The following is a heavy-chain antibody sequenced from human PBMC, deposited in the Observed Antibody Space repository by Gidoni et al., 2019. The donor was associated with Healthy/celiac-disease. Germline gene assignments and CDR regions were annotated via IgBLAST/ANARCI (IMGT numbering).Heavy chain of an antibody. Sequence: QVPLVESGGGLVKPGGSLRPACAASGFTFSDYYMSWIRQAPGKGLEWVSYISSSSSYTNHADSVQGRFTISRDNAKNSLYLQMHILRAEDTAVYYCARSILDYGDYPIDYWGQGTLVTVSS. J-gene: IGHJ4*02. CDR3: ARSILDYGDYPIDY. V-gene: IGHV3-11*06. CDR2: ISSSSSYT. D-gene: IGHD4-17*01. CDR1: GFTFSDYY.